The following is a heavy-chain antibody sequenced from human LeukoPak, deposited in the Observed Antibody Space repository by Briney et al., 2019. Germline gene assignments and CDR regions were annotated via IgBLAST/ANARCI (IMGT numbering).Heavy chain of an antibody. CDR2: INTNTGNP. Sequence: WASVKVSCKASGYTFTGYYMHWVRQAPGQGLEWMGWINTNTGNPTCAQGFTGRFVFSLDTSVSTAYLQISSLKAEDTAVYYCARDLWSGYDWDPFYYYYGMDVWGQGTTVTVSS. J-gene: IGHJ6*02. CDR3: ARDLWSGYDWDPFYYYYGMDV. D-gene: IGHD5-12*01. CDR1: GYTFTGYY. V-gene: IGHV7-4-1*02.